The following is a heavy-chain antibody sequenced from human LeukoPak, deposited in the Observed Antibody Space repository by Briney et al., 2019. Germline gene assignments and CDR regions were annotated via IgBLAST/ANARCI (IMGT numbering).Heavy chain of an antibody. CDR2: INPNSGGT. CDR1: GYTFTGYY. Sequence: ASVKVSCKASGYTFTGYYMHWVRQAPGQGLEWMGWINPNSGGTNYAQKFQGRVTMTRDTSISTAYMELSRLRSDDTGVYYCARDPNTYYYDSSGPARDYWGQGTLVTVSS. J-gene: IGHJ4*02. D-gene: IGHD3-22*01. V-gene: IGHV1-2*02. CDR3: ARDPNTYYYDSSGPARDY.